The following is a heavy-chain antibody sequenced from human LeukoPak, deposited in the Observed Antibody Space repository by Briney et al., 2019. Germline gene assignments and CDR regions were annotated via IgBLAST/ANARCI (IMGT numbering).Heavy chain of an antibody. J-gene: IGHJ3*02. CDR2: IYYSGST. Sequence: SETLSLTCTVSGGSVSSGSYYWSWIRQPPGKGLEWIGYIYYSGSTNYNPSLKSRVTISVGTSKNQFSLKLSSVTAADTAVYYCARADNYYDSSGYYSPAFDIWGQGTMVTVSS. CDR3: ARADNYYDSSGYYSPAFDI. CDR1: GGSVSSGSYY. V-gene: IGHV4-61*01. D-gene: IGHD3-22*01.